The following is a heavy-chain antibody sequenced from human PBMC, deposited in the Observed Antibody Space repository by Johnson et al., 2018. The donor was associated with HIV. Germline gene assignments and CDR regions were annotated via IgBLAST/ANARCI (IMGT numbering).Heavy chain of an antibody. V-gene: IGHV3-30*04. CDR1: GFTFSNYV. Sequence: QVQVVESGGGVVQPGRSLRLSCAASGFTFSNYVMHWVRQAPGKGLEWVAVISYDGSNKYYADSVKGRFTISRDNSKNTLYLQMNSLSAEDTAVYYCARDLLSSHLYAFDIWGQGTMVTVSS. CDR3: ARDLLSSHLYAFDI. J-gene: IGHJ3*02. CDR2: ISYDGSNK. D-gene: IGHD3-10*01.